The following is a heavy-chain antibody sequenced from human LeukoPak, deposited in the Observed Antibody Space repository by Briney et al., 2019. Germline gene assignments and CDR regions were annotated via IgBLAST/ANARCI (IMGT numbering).Heavy chain of an antibody. CDR2: IYNNRSP. V-gene: IGHV4-4*07. J-gene: IGHJ3*02. CDR3: ARDSSYSSGWLDAFDI. Sequence: PSETLSLTCAVSGASVTDYFWGWIRQPAGKRLEWIGSIYNNRSPTYNPSLESRATMSVDTSKKQFSLKLSSVTAADTAVYYCARDSSYSSGWLDAFDIWGQGTMVTVSS. D-gene: IGHD6-19*01. CDR1: GASVTDYF.